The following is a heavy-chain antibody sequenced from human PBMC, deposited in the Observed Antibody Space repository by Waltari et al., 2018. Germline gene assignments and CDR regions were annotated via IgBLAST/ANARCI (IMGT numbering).Heavy chain of an antibody. V-gene: IGHV4-38-2*01. CDR1: GYSISSGYY. J-gene: IGHJ4*02. D-gene: IGHD3-22*01. Sequence: QVQLQESGPGLVKPSETLSLTCAVSGYSISSGYYWGWIRQLPGRGLEWIGSIYHSGSTYYNPSLKSRVTISVDTSKNQFSLKLSSVTAADTAVYYCARHLGRRYYDSSGYYIDYWGQGTLVTVSS. CDR2: IYHSGST. CDR3: ARHLGRRYYDSSGYYIDY.